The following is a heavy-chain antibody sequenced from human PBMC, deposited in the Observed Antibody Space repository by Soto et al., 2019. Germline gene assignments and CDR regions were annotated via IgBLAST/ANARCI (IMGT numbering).Heavy chain of an antibody. V-gene: IGHV1-2*02. Sequence: QVQVVQSGAEVKKPGASLKVSCRASGYTFTDYFMHWVRQAPGQGLECMGWINPNTGDTKYAQKFQGRVTMTRDTSISTAYMELSRLRSDDTAIYYCARSHAVTTFEMGNYYYGMDVWGQGTTVTVSS. D-gene: IGHD3-3*01. J-gene: IGHJ6*02. CDR1: GYTFTDYF. CDR3: ARSHAVTTFEMGNYYYGMDV. CDR2: INPNTGDT.